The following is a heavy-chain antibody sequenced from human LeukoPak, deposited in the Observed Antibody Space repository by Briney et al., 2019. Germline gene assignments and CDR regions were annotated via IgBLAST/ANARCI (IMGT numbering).Heavy chain of an antibody. CDR2: IRNRANSYIT. V-gene: IGHV3-72*01. CDR3: TRDSGEYRSEWYFDL. CDR1: GFTFSDHH. J-gene: IGHJ2*01. Sequence: GGSLRLSCAASGFTFSDHHMDWVRQAPGGGLEWVGRIRNRANSYITKYAASATGRFTISRDDSKNSMFLQMHSLRVEDTAVYYCTRDSGEYRSEWYFDLWGRGTLVTVSS. D-gene: IGHD6-19*01.